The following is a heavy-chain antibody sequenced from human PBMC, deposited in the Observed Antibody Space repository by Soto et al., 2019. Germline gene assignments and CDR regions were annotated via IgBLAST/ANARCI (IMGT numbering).Heavy chain of an antibody. CDR3: ARGVCTSTSGKISYYYGMDV. V-gene: IGHV4-34*01. Sequence: SETLSLTCAVYGGSFSGYYWSWIRQPPGKGLEWIGEINHSGSTNYNPSLKSRVTISVDTSKNQFSLKLSSVTAADTAVYYCARGVCTSTSGKISYYYGMDVWGQGTTVTVSS. D-gene: IGHD2-2*01. J-gene: IGHJ6*02. CDR2: INHSGST. CDR1: GGSFSGYY.